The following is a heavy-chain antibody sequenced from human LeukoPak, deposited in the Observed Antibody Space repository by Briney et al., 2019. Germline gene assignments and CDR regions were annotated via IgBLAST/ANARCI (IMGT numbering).Heavy chain of an antibody. V-gene: IGHV3-74*01. J-gene: IGHJ4*02. CDR3: TRKSNSDFSEYWFEFDH. D-gene: IGHD2/OR15-2a*01. CDR1: GFTFSSSW. CDR2: INSDESIT. Sequence: GVSLRLSCAASGFTFSSSWMYWVRQAPGKGLVWVSRINSDESITTYADSVKGRFTISRDNAKNTLYLQMSSLETDDTAVYYCTRKSNSDFSEYWFEFDHWGLGTLVTVSS.